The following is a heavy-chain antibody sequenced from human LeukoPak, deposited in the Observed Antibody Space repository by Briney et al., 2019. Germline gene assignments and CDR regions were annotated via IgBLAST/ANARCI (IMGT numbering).Heavy chain of an antibody. D-gene: IGHD3-10*01. Sequence: SETLSLTCTVSGGSISSHFWSWIRQPPGKGLEWIGYMFYSGSTNYNPSLKSRVTISVDASKNQFSLKLTSVSAADTAVYYCARARAPVTMIRGAPGGFDPWGQGTLVTVSS. CDR1: GGSISSHF. V-gene: IGHV4-59*11. CDR2: MFYSGST. CDR3: ARARAPVTMIRGAPGGFDP. J-gene: IGHJ5*02.